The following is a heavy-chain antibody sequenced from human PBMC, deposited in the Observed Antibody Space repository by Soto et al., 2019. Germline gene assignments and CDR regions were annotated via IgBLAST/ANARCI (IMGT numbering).Heavy chain of an antibody. Sequence: QPGGSLRLSCAASGFTFSNYAMTWVRQAPGKGLEWVSVIGGNGFATYYADSVKGRFTISRDNSENTLYLEMDSLRAEDTAVYYCAIDLGVPSTLWGQGTLVTVSS. V-gene: IGHV3-23*01. CDR1: GFTFSNYA. J-gene: IGHJ1*01. D-gene: IGHD3-10*01. CDR3: AIDLGVPSTL. CDR2: IGGNGFAT.